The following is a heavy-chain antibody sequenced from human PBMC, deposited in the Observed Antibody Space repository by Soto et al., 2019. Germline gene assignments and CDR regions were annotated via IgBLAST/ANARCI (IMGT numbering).Heavy chain of an antibody. V-gene: IGHV1-2*04. Sequence: ASVKVSFKASGYTFTGYYMHWVRQAPGQGLEWMGWINPNSGGTNYAQKFQGWVTMTRDTSISTAYMELSRLRSDDTAVYYCARDRGEHYYYYGMDVWGQGTTVTVSS. CDR2: INPNSGGT. D-gene: IGHD2-21*01. CDR1: GYTFTGYY. J-gene: IGHJ6*02. CDR3: ARDRGEHYYYYGMDV.